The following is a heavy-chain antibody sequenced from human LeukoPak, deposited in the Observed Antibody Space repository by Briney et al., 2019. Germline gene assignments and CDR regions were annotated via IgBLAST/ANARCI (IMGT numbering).Heavy chain of an antibody. D-gene: IGHD5-18*01. V-gene: IGHV3-23*01. Sequence: GGSLRLSCAASGFTFSSYAMSWVRQAPGKGLEWVSAISGSGGSTYYADSVKGRFTISRDNSKNTLYLQMNSLRAEDTAVYYCAKGIRTALLIQLRAYYFDYWGQGTLVTVSP. CDR1: GFTFSSYA. CDR2: ISGSGGST. CDR3: AKGIRTALLIQLRAYYFDY. J-gene: IGHJ4*02.